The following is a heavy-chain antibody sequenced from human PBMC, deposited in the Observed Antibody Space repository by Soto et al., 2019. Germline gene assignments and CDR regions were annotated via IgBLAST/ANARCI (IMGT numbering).Heavy chain of an antibody. CDR1: GGSMTGGGDY. Sequence: QVQLQESGPGLVKPSQTLSLTCTVSGGSMTGGGDYWSWIRQHPGQGLEWIGYIHYSGTTHYNPSLKGRVVISVDTSQNQFSLNLRSVTAADTAVYYCARAWTAVTGWVNWFDAWGQGTLVTVSA. V-gene: IGHV4-31*03. CDR3: ARAWTAVTGWVNWFDA. J-gene: IGHJ5*02. CDR2: IHYSGTT. D-gene: IGHD4-4*01.